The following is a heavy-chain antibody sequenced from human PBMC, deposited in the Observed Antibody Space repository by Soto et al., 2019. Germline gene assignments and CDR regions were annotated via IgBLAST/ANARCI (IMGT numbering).Heavy chain of an antibody. D-gene: IGHD3-10*01. Sequence: SGFTFSSYAMSWVRQAPGKGLEWVSGLSGSDGYTYYADSVKGRFTINRDNSKNTLYLQMNSLRAEDTAVYYCAKDGVLWFGESHTDYWGQGTLVTVSS. J-gene: IGHJ4*02. CDR3: AKDGVLWFGESHTDY. CDR2: LSGSDGYT. V-gene: IGHV3-23*01. CDR1: GFTFSSYA.